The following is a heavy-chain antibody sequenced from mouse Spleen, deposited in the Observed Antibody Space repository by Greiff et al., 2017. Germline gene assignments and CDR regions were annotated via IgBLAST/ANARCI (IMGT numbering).Heavy chain of an antibody. D-gene: IGHD3-1*01. V-gene: IGHV1-42*01. J-gene: IGHJ2*01. CDR3: ARSGLYFDY. CDR2: INPSTGGT. Sequence: EVKLVESGPELVKPGASVKISCKASGYSFTGYYMNWVKQSPEKSLEWIGEINPSTGGTTYNQKFKAKATLTVDKSSSTAYMQLKSLTSEDSAVYYCARSGLYFDYWGQGTTLTVSS. CDR1: GYSFTGYY.